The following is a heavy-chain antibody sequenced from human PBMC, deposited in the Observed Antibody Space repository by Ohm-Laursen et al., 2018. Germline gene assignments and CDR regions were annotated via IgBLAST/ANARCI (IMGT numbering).Heavy chain of an antibody. J-gene: IGHJ6*02. CDR2: IYTSGST. V-gene: IGHV4-4*07. Sequence: SETLSLTCTVSGGSISSYYWSWIRQPAGKGLEWIGRIYTSGSTNYNPSLKSRVTMSVDTSKNHFSLKLSSVTAADTAVYYCARDPRRLLWFGESTLEYGMDVWGQGTTVTVSS. CDR1: GGSISSYY. D-gene: IGHD3-10*01. CDR3: ARDPRRLLWFGESTLEYGMDV.